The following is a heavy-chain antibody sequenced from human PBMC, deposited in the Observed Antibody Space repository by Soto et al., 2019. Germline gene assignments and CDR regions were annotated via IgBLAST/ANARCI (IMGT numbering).Heavy chain of an antibody. J-gene: IGHJ4*02. V-gene: IGHV3-23*01. CDR3: APPSPIVVVTAMGDY. CDR1: GFTFSSYA. Sequence: PGGSLRLSCAASGFTFSSYAMSWVRQAPGKGLEWVSAISGSGGSTYYADSVKGRFTISRDNSKNTLYLLMNSLRAEDTAVYYCAPPSPIVVVTAMGDYWGQGTLVTVSS. D-gene: IGHD2-21*02. CDR2: ISGSGGST.